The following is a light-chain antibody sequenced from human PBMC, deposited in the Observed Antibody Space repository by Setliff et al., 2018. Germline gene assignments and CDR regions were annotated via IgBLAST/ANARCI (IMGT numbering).Light chain of an antibody. CDR3: CSFAETNIVV. J-gene: IGLJ3*02. Sequence: QSVLTQPASVSGSPGQSITISCTGTNSAIGTYDLVSWYQHHPGKAPKLIIYEVNKRPSGISDRFSGSKSGNTASLTISGLQAADEADYHCCSFAETNIVVFGGGTKGTV. CDR1: NSAIGTYDL. CDR2: EVN. V-gene: IGLV2-23*02.